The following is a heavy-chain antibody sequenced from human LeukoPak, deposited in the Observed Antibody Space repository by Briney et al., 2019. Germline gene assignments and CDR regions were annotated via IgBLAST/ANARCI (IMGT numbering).Heavy chain of an antibody. CDR1: GYTFTSYG. D-gene: IGHD2-2*01. CDR3: ARVGPQGYCSSTSCSAHNWFDP. Sequence: GASVKVSCKASGYTFTSYGISWVRQAPGQGLEWMGWISAYNGNTNYAQKLQGRVTMTTDTSTSTACMELRSLRSDDTAVYYCARVGPQGYCSSTSCSAHNWFDPWGQGTLVTVSS. CDR2: ISAYNGNT. J-gene: IGHJ5*02. V-gene: IGHV1-18*01.